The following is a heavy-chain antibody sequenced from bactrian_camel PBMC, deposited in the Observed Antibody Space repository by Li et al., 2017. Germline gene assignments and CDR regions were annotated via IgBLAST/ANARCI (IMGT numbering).Heavy chain of an antibody. D-gene: IGHD5*01. CDR3: AIWRFYRGREGGYRYLEV. Sequence: VQLVESGGGLVQPGGSLRLSCAASGFPFGAYYMTWVRQAPGKGLEWVSAIYSGGDSTYYADSVKGRFTISRDNAKDTLYLQMNSLKTGDTAVYYCAIWRFYRGREGGYRYLEVWGQGTQVTVS. V-gene: IGHV3S40*01. CDR1: GFPFGAYY. CDR2: IYSGGDST. J-gene: IGHJ2*01.